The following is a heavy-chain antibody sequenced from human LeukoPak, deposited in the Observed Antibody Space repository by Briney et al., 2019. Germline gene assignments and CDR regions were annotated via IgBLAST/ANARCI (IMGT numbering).Heavy chain of an antibody. V-gene: IGHV3-21*01. CDR2: ISSSSSYI. D-gene: IGHD3-10*01. CDR3: ARGWFGELSFFDY. J-gene: IGHJ4*02. CDR1: GFTFSSYS. Sequence: GGSLRLSCAASGFTFSSYSMNWVRQAPGKGLEWVSSISSSSSYIYYADSVKGRFTISRDNAKNSLYLQMNSLRAEDTAVYYCARGWFGELSFFDYWGQGILVTVSS.